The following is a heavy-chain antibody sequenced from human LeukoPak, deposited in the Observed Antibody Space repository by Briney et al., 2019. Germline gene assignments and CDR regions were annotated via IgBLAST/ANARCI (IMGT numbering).Heavy chain of an antibody. CDR1: GGTFSSYA. CDR3: ARGPVITSGGYYYYYYGMDV. J-gene: IGHJ6*02. CDR2: IIPILGIA. V-gene: IGHV1-69*04. Sequence: SVKVSCKASGGTFSSYAISWVRQAPGQGLEWKGRIIPILGIANYAQKFQGRVTITADKSTSTAYMELSSLRSEDTAVYYCARGPVITSGGYYYYYYGMDVLGQGTTVTVSS. D-gene: IGHD3-22*01.